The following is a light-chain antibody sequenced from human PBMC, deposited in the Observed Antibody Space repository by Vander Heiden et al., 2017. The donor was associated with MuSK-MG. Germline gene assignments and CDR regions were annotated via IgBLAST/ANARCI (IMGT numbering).Light chain of an antibody. CDR3: QQRSNWST. CDR2: DAS. CDR1: QSVSTY. Sequence: EIVLTQSPATLSLSPGERATLSCRASQSVSTYLDWYQQKRGQAPRLLIYDASNRANGIPGRFSGSGSGTDFTLTSSSLEPEDFAVYYWQQRSNWSTFGQGTKVEIK. V-gene: IGKV3-11*01. J-gene: IGKJ1*01.